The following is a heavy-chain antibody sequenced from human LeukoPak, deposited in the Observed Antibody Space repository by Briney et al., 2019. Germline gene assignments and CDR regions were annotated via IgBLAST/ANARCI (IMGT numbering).Heavy chain of an antibody. CDR1: GFTFSNYA. J-gene: IGHJ4*02. V-gene: IGHV3-23*01. D-gene: IGHD3-9*01. CDR3: AKWGDYDVLTGYYDSDY. Sequence: PGGSLRLSCAASGFTFSNYAMSWVRQAPGKGLEWVSAVSGRDTSTYYTDSVKGRFTISRDNSKNTLYLQMNGLSAEDTAIYYCAKWGDYDVLTGYYDSDYWGQGTLVTVSS. CDR2: VSGRDTST.